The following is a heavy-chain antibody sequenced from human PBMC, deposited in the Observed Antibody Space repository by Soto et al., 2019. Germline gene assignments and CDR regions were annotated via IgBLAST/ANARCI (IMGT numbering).Heavy chain of an antibody. CDR1: GGSISSSSYY. CDR3: ARQEVDGLRFLEWFPFSFDY. Sequence: SETLSLTCTVSGGSISSSSYYWGWIRQPPGKGLEWIGSIYYSGSTYYNPSLKSRVTISVDTSKNQFSLKLSSVTAADTAVYYCARQEVDGLRFLEWFPFSFDYWGQGTLVTVSS. J-gene: IGHJ4*02. D-gene: IGHD3-3*01. V-gene: IGHV4-39*01. CDR2: IYYSGST.